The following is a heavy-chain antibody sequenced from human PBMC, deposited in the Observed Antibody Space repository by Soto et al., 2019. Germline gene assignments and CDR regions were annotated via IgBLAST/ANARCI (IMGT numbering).Heavy chain of an antibody. D-gene: IGHD2-2*01. CDR3: ARETRGYCSSTSCYYFDY. V-gene: IGHV1-69*01. CDR1: GGTFSSYA. J-gene: IGHJ4*02. CDR2: ISPIFGTA. Sequence: QVQLVQSGAEVKKPGSSVKVSCKASGGTFSSYAISWVRQAPGQGLEWMGWISPIFGTANYAQKFQGRVTITADESTSTAYMELSSLRSEDTAVYYCARETRGYCSSTSCYYFDYWGQGTLVTVSS.